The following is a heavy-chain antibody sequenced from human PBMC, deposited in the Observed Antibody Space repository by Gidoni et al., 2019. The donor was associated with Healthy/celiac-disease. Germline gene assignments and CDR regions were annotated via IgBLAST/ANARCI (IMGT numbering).Heavy chain of an antibody. CDR3: ARGAAAGTSLPDY. D-gene: IGHD6-13*01. CDR1: GFTFSSYG. J-gene: IGHJ4*02. CDR2: IWYDGSNK. V-gene: IGHV3-33*08. Sequence: QVQQVESAGGVVQPGRSLRLSCPSSGFTFSSYGMHWVRQAPGKGLEWVAVIWYDGSNKYYADSVKGRFTISRDNSKNTLYLQMNSLRAEDTAVYYCARGAAAGTSLPDYWGQGTLVTVSS.